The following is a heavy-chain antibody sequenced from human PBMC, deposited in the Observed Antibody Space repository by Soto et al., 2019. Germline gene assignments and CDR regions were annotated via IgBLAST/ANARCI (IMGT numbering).Heavy chain of an antibody. J-gene: IGHJ3*02. CDR2: IFYRGNT. Sequence: QVQLQESGPGLVTPSETLSLTCTVSGDSIRSYYWSWIRQPPGKGLEWIGYIFYRGNTGYNPSLLSRVSRSIHTPTNQFAQNLGCMTAADTAVYYCGALSGTSQGGDAFDIWGQGTVVSVSS. CDR3: GALSGTSQGGDAFDI. CDR1: GDSIRSYY. D-gene: IGHD1-26*01. V-gene: IGHV4-59*08.